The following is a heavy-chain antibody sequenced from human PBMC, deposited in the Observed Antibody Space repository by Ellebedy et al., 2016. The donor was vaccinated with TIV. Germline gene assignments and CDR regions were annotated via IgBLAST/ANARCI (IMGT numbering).Heavy chain of an antibody. V-gene: IGHV4-59*08. D-gene: IGHD5-12*01. CDR3: ASTPFSAGSGYHPHDY. CDR2: IYYSGST. J-gene: IGHJ4*02. Sequence: MPSETLSLTCTVSGGSISNYYWNWIRQPPGKGLEWIGDIYYSGSTNYDPSLKSRVTISVDVPKNQFSLNLNSVTAADTAVYFCASTPFSAGSGYHPHDYWGQGILVTVSS. CDR1: GGSISNYY.